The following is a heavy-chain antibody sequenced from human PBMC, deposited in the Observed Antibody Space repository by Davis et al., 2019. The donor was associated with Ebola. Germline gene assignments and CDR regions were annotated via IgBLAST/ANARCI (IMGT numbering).Heavy chain of an antibody. D-gene: IGHD6-13*01. CDR1: GFVFSSYV. J-gene: IGHJ4*02. Sequence: GESLKISCAASGFVFSSYVMSWVRQAPGKGLEWVANIKQDGSEKYYVDSVKGRFTIPRDNAKSSLYLQMNSLRAEDTAVYYCAPHSSSVDYWGQGTLVTVSS. CDR2: IKQDGSEK. V-gene: IGHV3-7*03. CDR3: APHSSSVDY.